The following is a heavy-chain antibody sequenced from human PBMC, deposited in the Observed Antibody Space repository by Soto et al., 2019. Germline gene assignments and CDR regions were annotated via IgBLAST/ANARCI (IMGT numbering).Heavy chain of an antibody. CDR3: ARDSAPLGYVDTAMVHDY. CDR1: GYTFTSYY. Sequence: GASVKVSCKASGYTFTSYYMHWVRQAPGQGLEWMGIINPSGGSTSYAQKFQGRVTMTRDTSTSTVYMELSSLRSEDTAVYYCARDSAPLGYVDTAMVHDYWGQGTLVTVST. CDR2: INPSGGST. J-gene: IGHJ4*02. V-gene: IGHV1-46*01. D-gene: IGHD5-18*01.